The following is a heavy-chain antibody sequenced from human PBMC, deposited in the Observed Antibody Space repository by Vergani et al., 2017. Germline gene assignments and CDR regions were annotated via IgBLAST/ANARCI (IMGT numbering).Heavy chain of an antibody. CDR1: GYIFSNFW. Sequence: EKQLVQSGSETKKPGESLKISCQAFGYIFSNFWIGWVRQRPGRGLEWMGIIYPGDSEVKSNPTFRGQVIFSVDTSVHTAYLQWRSLPASDTATDFCASGGHVSENGGALQLWGQGTNITVSS. CDR2: IYPGDSEV. V-gene: IGHV5-51*01. CDR3: ASGGHVSENGGALQL. D-gene: IGHD3-16*01. J-gene: IGHJ3*01.